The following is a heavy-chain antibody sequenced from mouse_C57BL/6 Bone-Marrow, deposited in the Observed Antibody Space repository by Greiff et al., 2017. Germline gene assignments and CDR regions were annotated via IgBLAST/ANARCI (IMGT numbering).Heavy chain of an antibody. V-gene: IGHV2-9*01. CDR1: GFSLTSYG. CDR3: GVNYYYGAWFAY. CDR2: IWGGGST. J-gene: IGHJ3*01. D-gene: IGHD1-1*01. Sequence: VQLVESGPGLVAPSPCLSITCTVSGFSLTSYGVDWVRQPPGKGLEWLGLIWGGGSTNYNSAPMSSLSISKDNSKSQVFLKMNSLQTDDTAVDYCGVNYYYGAWFAYWGQGTLVTVSA.